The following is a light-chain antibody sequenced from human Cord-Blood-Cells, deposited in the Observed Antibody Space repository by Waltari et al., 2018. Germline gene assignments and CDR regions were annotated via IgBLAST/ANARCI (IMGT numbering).Light chain of an antibody. V-gene: IGKV1-39*01. J-gene: IGKJ5*01. CDR3: QQSYSTPT. Sequence: DIQMTQSPSSLSASVGDRVTITCRASQSISSYLNWYQQKPGKAPKLLIYAAARLQSGVPSRFSGSGSGTDFTLTISSLQPEDFATYYCQQSYSTPTFVQGTRLEIK. CDR1: QSISSY. CDR2: AAA.